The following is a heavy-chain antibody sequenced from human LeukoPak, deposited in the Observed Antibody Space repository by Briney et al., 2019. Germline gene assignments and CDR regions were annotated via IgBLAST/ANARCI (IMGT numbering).Heavy chain of an antibody. J-gene: IGHJ2*01. CDR2: IYYSGST. V-gene: IGHV4-39*07. CDR3: ARGSLPRYFDL. CDR1: GGSISSSSYY. Sequence: PSETLSLTCTVSGGSISSSSYYWGWLRQPPGKGLEWIGSIYYSGSTNYNPSLKSRVTISVDTSKNQFSLKLSSVTAADTAVYYCARGSLPRYFDLWGRGTLVTVSS.